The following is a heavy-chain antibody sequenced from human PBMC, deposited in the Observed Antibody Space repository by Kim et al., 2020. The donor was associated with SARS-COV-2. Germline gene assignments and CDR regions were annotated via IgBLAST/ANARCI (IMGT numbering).Heavy chain of an antibody. J-gene: IGHJ4*02. Sequence: GGSLRLSCAAAAGFSFDNYGMSWVRQAPGEGLEWVSGINWDGGSTSYAASVKGLFTISRDNAKNSLYLQMNSLRGEDTAFYHCTRGFCQGLFDYWGQGILVTVSS. V-gene: IGHV3-20*01. CDR3: TRGFCQGLFDY. CDR2: INWDGGST. CDR1: GFSFDNYG.